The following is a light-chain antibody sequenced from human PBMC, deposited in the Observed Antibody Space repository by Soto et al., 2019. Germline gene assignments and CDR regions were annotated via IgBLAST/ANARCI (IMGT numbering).Light chain of an antibody. CDR2: HAS. V-gene: IGKV3-15*01. J-gene: IGKJ1*01. Sequence: VMTQSPATLSVSPVERAALSCMASQSVSSNLAWYQQKPGQAPRLLIYHASTRATAVPARFTASGSGTEFTLTISSLQSEDFAVYYCQQYNNWPRTFGQGTKVDIK. CDR1: QSVSSN. CDR3: QQYNNWPRT.